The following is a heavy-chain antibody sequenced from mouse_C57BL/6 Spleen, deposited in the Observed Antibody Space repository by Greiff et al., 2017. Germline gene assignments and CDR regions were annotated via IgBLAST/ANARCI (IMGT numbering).Heavy chain of an antibody. CDR2: INPSNGGT. J-gene: IGHJ3*01. V-gene: IGHV1-53*01. CDR1: GYTFTSYW. D-gene: IGHD1-1*01. Sequence: VQLQQSGTELVKPGASVKLSCKASGYTFTSYWMHWVKQRPGQGLEWIGNINPSNGGTNYNEKFKSKATLTVDKSSSTAYMQLSSLTSEDSGVYYCARDHYGSSLGWFAYWGQGTLVTVSA. CDR3: ARDHYGSSLGWFAY.